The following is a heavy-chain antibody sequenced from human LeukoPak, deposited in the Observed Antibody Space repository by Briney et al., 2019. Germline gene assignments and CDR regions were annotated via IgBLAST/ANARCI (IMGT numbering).Heavy chain of an antibody. V-gene: IGHV3-30*03. CDR1: GFTFSSYS. CDR2: ISYDGSNK. D-gene: IGHD1-26*01. J-gene: IGHJ4*02. Sequence: GGSLRLSCAASGFTFSSYSMNWVRQAPGKGLEWVTIISYDGSNKYYADSVKGRFTISRDNSKTTLYLQMNSLRAEDTAVYYCARDPRSYGYFDYWGQGTLVTVSS. CDR3: ARDPRSYGYFDY.